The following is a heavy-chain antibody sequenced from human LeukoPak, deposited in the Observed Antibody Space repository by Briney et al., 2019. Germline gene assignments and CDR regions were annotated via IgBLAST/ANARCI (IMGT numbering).Heavy chain of an antibody. J-gene: IGHJ4*02. CDR3: ARDNTYMFDY. D-gene: IGHD2-2*02. V-gene: IGHV3-74*01. CDR2: INTDGRTT. CDR1: GFSFGSYW. Sequence: PGGPLRLSCAASGFSFGSYWMNWVRQAPGKGLVWVAHINTDGRTTTYADSVKGRFTVARDNAKNTLYLEMNRLRAEDTAVYYCARDNTYMFDYWGQGTQVTVSS.